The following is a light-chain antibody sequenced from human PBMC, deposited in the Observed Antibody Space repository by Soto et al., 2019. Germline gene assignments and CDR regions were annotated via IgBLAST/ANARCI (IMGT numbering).Light chain of an antibody. CDR2: GAS. Sequence: EIVLTQSPVTLSVSPVERATLSCRASQSVNSNLAWYHQKPGQAPRLLIYGASTRATGIPASFIGNGSGTEFTLTASSLQPEDFAVYYCQQYNNWPFTFGPGTKVDNK. V-gene: IGKV3-15*01. CDR3: QQYNNWPFT. CDR1: QSVNSN. J-gene: IGKJ3*01.